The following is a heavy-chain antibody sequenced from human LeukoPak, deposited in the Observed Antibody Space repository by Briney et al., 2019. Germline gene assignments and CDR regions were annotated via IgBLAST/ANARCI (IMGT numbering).Heavy chain of an antibody. CDR1: GGSINTGGYY. CDR3: ARSNSYGHYYFDY. D-gene: IGHD5-18*01. Sequence: SETLSLTCTVSGGSINTGGYYWTWIRQPPGKGLEWIGYIYYSGSTYYNPSLKSRVTISVDTSKNQFSLKLSSVTAADTAVYYCARSNSYGHYYFDYWGQGTLVTVSS. CDR2: IYYSGST. V-gene: IGHV4-30-4*08. J-gene: IGHJ4*02.